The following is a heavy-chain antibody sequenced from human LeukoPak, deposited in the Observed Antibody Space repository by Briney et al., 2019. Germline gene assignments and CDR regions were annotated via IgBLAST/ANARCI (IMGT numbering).Heavy chain of an antibody. J-gene: IGHJ5*02. CDR3: ARADSSSWYTWFDP. CDR2: IYYSGNT. Sequence: PSETLSLTCTVSGGSIRDYYWSWIRQPPGKGLEWIGYIYYSGNTNYNPSLKSRVTISVDTSKNQFSLKLSSVTAADTAVYYCARADSSSWYTWFDPWGQGTLVTVSS. CDR1: GGSIRDYY. V-gene: IGHV4-59*01. D-gene: IGHD6-13*01.